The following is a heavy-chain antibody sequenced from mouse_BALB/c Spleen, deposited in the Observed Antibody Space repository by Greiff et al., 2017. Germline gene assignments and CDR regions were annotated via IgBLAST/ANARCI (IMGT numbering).Heavy chain of an antibody. Sequence: EVKLMESGGGLVKLGGSLKLSCAASGFTFSSYYMSWVRQTPEKRLELVAAINSNGGSTYYPDTVKGRFTISRDNAKNTLYLQMSSLKSEDTALYYCARQWGTGLADWGQGTLVTVSA. CDR2: INSNGGST. V-gene: IGHV5-6-2*01. D-gene: IGHD3-3*01. CDR1: GFTFSSYY. J-gene: IGHJ3*01. CDR3: ARQWGTGLAD.